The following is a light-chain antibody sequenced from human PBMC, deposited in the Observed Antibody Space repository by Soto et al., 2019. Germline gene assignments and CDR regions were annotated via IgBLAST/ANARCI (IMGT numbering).Light chain of an antibody. CDR1: QTISSNY. Sequence: EIVLTQSPGTLSVSPGERATLSCRASQTISSNYLAWYQQKPGQAPSLLIYGTSSSATGRPDRFSGSGSGTDFTLTISSLDPEDSAIYYCQQYGSWTFGQGTKVEIK. J-gene: IGKJ1*01. CDR3: QQYGSWT. V-gene: IGKV3-20*01. CDR2: GTS.